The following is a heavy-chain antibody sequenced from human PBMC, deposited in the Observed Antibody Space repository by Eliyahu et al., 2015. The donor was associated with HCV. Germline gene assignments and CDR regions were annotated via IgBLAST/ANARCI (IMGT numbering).Heavy chain of an antibody. D-gene: IGHD6-19*01. CDR2: IPXSGTT. CDR3: ASGGGGIAVTGTGGWFDP. V-gene: IGHV4-59*01. J-gene: IGHJ5*02. Sequence: QVQLQESGPGLVQPSETLSLTCTVSGXSITTXXWSWIRQPPGKGLEWVGYIPXSGTTHSNPSLKSRVTISVDTSKNQFSLKLSSVTAADTAVYYCASGGGGIAVTGTGGWFDPWGQGTLVTVSS. CDR1: GXSITTXX.